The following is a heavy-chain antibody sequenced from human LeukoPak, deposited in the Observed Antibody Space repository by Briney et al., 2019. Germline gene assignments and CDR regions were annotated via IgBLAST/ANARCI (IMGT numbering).Heavy chain of an antibody. CDR2: VSYSGDT. CDR3: ARRTPYGGNSGGFGH. J-gene: IGHJ4*02. D-gene: IGHD4-23*01. Sequence: SGTLSLTCAVSGGSISSSNWWSWVRQPPGKGLEWIGSVSYSGDTYYNPSLKGRVTISVDTSKNQFSLNLRSVSAADTAVYYCARRTPYGGNSGGFGHWGQGILVTVSS. CDR1: GGSISSSNW. V-gene: IGHV4-4*02.